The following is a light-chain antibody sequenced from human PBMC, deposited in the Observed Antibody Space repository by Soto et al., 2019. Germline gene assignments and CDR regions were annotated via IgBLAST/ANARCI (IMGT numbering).Light chain of an antibody. CDR3: QQYNSYPET. J-gene: IGKJ1*01. V-gene: IGKV1-5*03. Sequence: DIQMTQSPSTLSASVGDRVTITCRASQSISSWLAWYQQKPGKAPKLLIYKASSLESGVPSRFSGSGSGTEFTLTISRLQTDDFATYYCQQYNSYPETFGQANKVEIK. CDR1: QSISSW. CDR2: KAS.